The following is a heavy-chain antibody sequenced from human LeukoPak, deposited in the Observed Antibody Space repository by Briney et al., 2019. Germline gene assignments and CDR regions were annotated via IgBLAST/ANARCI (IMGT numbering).Heavy chain of an antibody. V-gene: IGHV3-23*01. D-gene: IGHD2-8*01. CDR1: GFTFSNYA. J-gene: IGHJ4*02. Sequence: GGSLRLSCAVSGFTFSNYAMSWVRQAPGKGLEWVSAISGSGDRTYYADSLKGRFTISRDNSKNTLYLQMNSLRAEDTAVYYCAKDPTNGVSYRLDCWGQGTLVIVSS. CDR3: AKDPTNGVSYRLDC. CDR2: ISGSGDRT.